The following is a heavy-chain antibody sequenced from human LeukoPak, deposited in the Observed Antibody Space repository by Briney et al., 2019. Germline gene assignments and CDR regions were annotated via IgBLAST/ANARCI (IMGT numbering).Heavy chain of an antibody. J-gene: IGHJ4*02. Sequence: SETLSLTCTVSGGSISSSSYYWGWIRQSPGKGPEWIGSIYYSGTTYYNPSLKSRVTVSVDTSKNQFFLKLRSVTAADTTVYYCARSGNSGFDYWGQGTLVTVSS. CDR3: ARSGNSGFDY. V-gene: IGHV4-39*01. D-gene: IGHD3-10*01. CDR2: IYYSGTT. CDR1: GGSISSSSYY.